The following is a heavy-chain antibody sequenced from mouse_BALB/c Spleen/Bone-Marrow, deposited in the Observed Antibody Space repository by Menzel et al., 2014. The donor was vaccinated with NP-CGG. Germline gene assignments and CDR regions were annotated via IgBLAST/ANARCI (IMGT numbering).Heavy chain of an antibody. CDR3: TRGLGAMDY. Sequence: VQLQQSGAELVRPGASVKLSCKASGYTFXSYWINWVKQRPGQGLEWIGNIYPSDSYTNYNQKFKDKATLTVDKSSSTAYMQLSSPTSEDSAVYYCTRGLGAMDYWGQGTSVTVSS. J-gene: IGHJ4*01. V-gene: IGHV1-69*02. CDR1: GYTFXSYW. D-gene: IGHD3-3*01. CDR2: IYPSDSYT.